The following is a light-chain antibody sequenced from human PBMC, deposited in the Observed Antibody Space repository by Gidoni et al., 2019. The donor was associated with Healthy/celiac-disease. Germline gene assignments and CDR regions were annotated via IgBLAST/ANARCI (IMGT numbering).Light chain of an antibody. CDR1: QCIRSY. CDR2: AAS. V-gene: IGKV1-9*01. CDR3: QQLNSYPLT. J-gene: IGKJ1*01. Sequence: DIQLTQSPSFLSASVGDRVTITCRASQCIRSYLAWYQQKPGKAPKLLIYAASTLQSGVPSRVRGSGSGKEFTLTSSSLQPEDFATYYCQQLNSYPLTFGQGTKVEIK.